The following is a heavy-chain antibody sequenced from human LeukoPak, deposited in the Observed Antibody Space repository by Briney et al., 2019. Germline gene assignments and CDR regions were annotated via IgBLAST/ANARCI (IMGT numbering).Heavy chain of an antibody. J-gene: IGHJ4*02. D-gene: IGHD1-26*01. V-gene: IGHV3-21*01. Sequence: GGSLRLSCEGSGITFTSYNMNWVRQPPGRGLEWLSSISTSSSYIFHAESVQGRFTISRDNAKNSVYLQMNSLRADDTAVYYCARGDEGATTPGPFDTWGQGTLVTVSS. CDR2: ISTSSSYI. CDR3: ARGDEGATTPGPFDT. CDR1: GITFTSYN.